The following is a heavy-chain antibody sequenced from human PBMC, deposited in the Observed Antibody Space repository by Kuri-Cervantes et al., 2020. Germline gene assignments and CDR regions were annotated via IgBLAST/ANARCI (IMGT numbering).Heavy chain of an antibody. V-gene: IGHV3-9*01. CDR2: IGWNSGSI. Sequence: GGSLRLSCAASGFTFDDYAMHWVRQAPGKGLEWVSGIGWNSGSIGYADSVKGRFTISRDNAKNSLYLQMNSLRAEDTALYYCARDAELRFDYWGQGTLVTVSS. CDR3: ARDAELRFDY. CDR1: GFTFDDYA. D-gene: IGHD1-1*01. J-gene: IGHJ4*02.